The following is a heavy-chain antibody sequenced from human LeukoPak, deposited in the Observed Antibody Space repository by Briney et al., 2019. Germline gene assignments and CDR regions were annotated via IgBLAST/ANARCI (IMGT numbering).Heavy chain of an antibody. CDR1: GGSFSNYY. Sequence: SETLSLTCAVYGGSFSNYYWRWIRQPPGKWLECIGEINHSGSTNYNPCLKSRVTISVDTSKNQFSLKLSSVTAADTAVYYCARGRGYCSSTSCRSTVFQHWGQGTLVNVSS. CDR2: INHSGST. J-gene: IGHJ1*01. V-gene: IGHV4-34*01. D-gene: IGHD2-2*03. CDR3: ARGRGYCSSTSCRSTVFQH.